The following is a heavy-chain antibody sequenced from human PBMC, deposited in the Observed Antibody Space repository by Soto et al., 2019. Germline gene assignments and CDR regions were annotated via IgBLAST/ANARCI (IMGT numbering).Heavy chain of an antibody. CDR1: GFTFSSYS. V-gene: IGHV3-48*02. Sequence: GGSLRLSCAASGFTFSSYSMNWVRQAPGKGLEWVSYISSSSSTIYYADSVKGRFTISRDNAKNSLYLQMNSLRDEDTAVYYCARMRGIHYYHYYGMDVWGQGTTVTVSS. D-gene: IGHD3-16*01. J-gene: IGHJ6*02. CDR2: ISSSSSTI. CDR3: ARMRGIHYYHYYGMDV.